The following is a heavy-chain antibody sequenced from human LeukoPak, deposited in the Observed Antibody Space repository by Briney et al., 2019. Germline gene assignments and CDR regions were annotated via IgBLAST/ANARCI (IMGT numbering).Heavy chain of an antibody. V-gene: IGHV1-46*01. J-gene: IGHJ4*02. CDR2: INPSGGST. CDR3: ARDPYYYDSSGYPFDY. D-gene: IGHD3-22*01. CDR1: GYTFTGYY. Sequence: ASVKVSCKASGYTFTGYYMHWVRQAPGQGLEWMGIINPSGGSTSYAQKFQGRVTMTRDMSTSTVYMELSSLRSEDTAVYYCARDPYYYDSSGYPFDYWGQGTLVTVSS.